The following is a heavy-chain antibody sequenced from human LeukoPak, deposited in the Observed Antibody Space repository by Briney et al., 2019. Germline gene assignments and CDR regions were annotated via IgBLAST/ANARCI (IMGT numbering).Heavy chain of an antibody. Sequence: ASVKVSCKTSGGTFNNSAISWVRQAPGQGLEWLGGIMPLFGTAGYAQKFQGRVTITKDESTRTVYLELTSLTSDDTAVYYCARDVHGDYGSGWYDPWGQGTLVSVSS. J-gene: IGHJ5*02. CDR1: GGTFNNSA. V-gene: IGHV1-69*05. CDR2: IMPLFGTA. D-gene: IGHD4-17*01. CDR3: ARDVHGDYGSGWYDP.